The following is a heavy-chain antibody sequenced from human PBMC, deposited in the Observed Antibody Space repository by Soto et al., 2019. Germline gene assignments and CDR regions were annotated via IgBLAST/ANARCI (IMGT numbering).Heavy chain of an antibody. CDR3: VKERPVEGTGGFEN. V-gene: IGHV3-7*04. CDR2: VKKDESIK. J-gene: IGHJ4*02. CDR1: GFTFSDYW. Sequence: EVNLVESGGGMVQPDGSLRLSCVGSGFTFSDYWMNWVRQAPGRGLEWVANVKKDESIKNYMDSVKGRFTISRDNAQNIVYLQMTNLRIEDTALYYCVKERPVEGTGGFENWGQGIQVTVS. D-gene: IGHD2-8*02.